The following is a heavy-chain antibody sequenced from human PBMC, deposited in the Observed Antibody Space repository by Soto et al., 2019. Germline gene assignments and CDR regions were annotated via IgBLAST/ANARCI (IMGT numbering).Heavy chain of an antibody. CDR2: ISYDGTNN. J-gene: IGHJ3*02. D-gene: IGHD2-15*01. Sequence: QVQLVESGGGVVQPGRSLRLSCAASGFTFSGYGMHWVRQAPGNGLEWVAVISYDGTNNYYTESVKGRFTISRDNSKNTLFLQTNSLRAEDTAVYFCAKGDCSGGSCYFSDFDTWGQGTMVTVSS. CDR1: GFTFSGYG. V-gene: IGHV3-30*18. CDR3: AKGDCSGGSCYFSDFDT.